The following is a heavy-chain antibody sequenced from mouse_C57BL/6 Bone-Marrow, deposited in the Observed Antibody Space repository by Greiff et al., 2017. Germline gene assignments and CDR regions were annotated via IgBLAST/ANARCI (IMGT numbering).Heavy chain of an antibody. V-gene: IGHV1-55*01. CDR2: IYPTSGRT. CDR1: GYTFTSYW. J-gene: IGHJ2*01. Sequence: QVQLQQPGAELVKPGASVKMSCKASGYTFTSYWITWVKQRPGQGLEWIGDIYPTSGRTNYNEKFKSKAILTVDTSSNTAYMQLSSLTSEDSAVYYCARACPLGRRCDDGGQGTTLTVSS. D-gene: IGHD4-1*01. CDR3: ARACPLGRRCDD.